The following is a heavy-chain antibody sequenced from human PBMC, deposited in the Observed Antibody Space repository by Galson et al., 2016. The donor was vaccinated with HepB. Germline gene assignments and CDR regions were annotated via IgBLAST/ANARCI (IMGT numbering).Heavy chain of an antibody. CDR1: GFTFGDYA. CDR2: IRSKAYGGTT. J-gene: IGHJ3*02. CDR3: TREDYGDYPDAFDI. Sequence: LRLSCAASGFTFGDYAMSWFRQAPGKGLEWVGFIRSKAYGGTTEYAASVKGRFTISRDDSRSIAYLQMNSLKTEDTAVYYCTREDYGDYPDAFDIWGQGTMVTVSS. V-gene: IGHV3-49*03. D-gene: IGHD4-17*01.